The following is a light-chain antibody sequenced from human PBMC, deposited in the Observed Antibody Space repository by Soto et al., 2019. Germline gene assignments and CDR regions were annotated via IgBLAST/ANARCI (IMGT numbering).Light chain of an antibody. CDR2: RND. CDR1: SSNVGSYKL. V-gene: IGLV1-44*01. CDR3: AAWDDSLNGPWV. Sequence: QSALTQPASVSGSPGQSITISCTGTSSNVGSYKLVSWYQQLPGTAPKLLIYRNDQRPSGVPDRFSGSKSGTSASLAISGLQSEDEADYYCAAWDDSLNGPWVFGGGTKLTVL. J-gene: IGLJ3*02.